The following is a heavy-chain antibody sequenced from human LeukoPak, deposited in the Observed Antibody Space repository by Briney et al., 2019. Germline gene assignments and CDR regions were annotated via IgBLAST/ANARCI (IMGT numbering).Heavy chain of an antibody. CDR3: ARSRLYCSGGSCYPNWFDP. D-gene: IGHD2-15*01. CDR1: GFTFTSYT. J-gene: IGHJ5*02. V-gene: IGHV1-3*03. CDR2: INAGNGNT. Sequence: GGSLRLSCAASGFTFTSYTIHWVRQAPGQRLEWMGWINAGNGNTKYSQEFQGRVTITRDTSASTAYMELSSLRSEDMAVYYCARSRLYCSGGSCYPNWFDPWGQGTLVTVSS.